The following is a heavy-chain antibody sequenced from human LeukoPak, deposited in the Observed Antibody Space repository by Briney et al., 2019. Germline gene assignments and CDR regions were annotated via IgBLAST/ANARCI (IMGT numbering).Heavy chain of an antibody. D-gene: IGHD5-18*01. J-gene: IGHJ4*02. V-gene: IGHV4-30-4*01. CDR1: GDSISSGNYY. CDR2: IFYSGST. Sequence: SQTLSLTCTVSGDSISSGNYYWSWIRQPPGKGLEWIGYIFYSGSTYYNPSLKSRVTISVDTSKNQFSLKLSSVTAADTAIYYCARDVNSAYSFGFSDYWGQGTLVTVCS. CDR3: ARDVNSAYSFGFSDY.